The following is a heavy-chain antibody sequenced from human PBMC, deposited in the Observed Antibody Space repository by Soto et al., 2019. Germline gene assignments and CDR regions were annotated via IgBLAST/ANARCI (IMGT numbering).Heavy chain of an antibody. V-gene: IGHV3-23*01. CDR3: AKTRGAMIYAISVYGMDV. J-gene: IGHJ6*02. CDR2: ISGSADST. D-gene: IGHD2-2*01. CDR1: GFSFSSFG. Sequence: EVQLLESGGGFIHPGGSLRLSCAASGFSFSSFGMNWVRHAPGKGLEWVSIISGSADSTFYADSVKGRFTISRDNSKSTLYLQTNSLRAEDTAVYYCAKTRGAMIYAISVYGMDVWGQGTTVNVSS.